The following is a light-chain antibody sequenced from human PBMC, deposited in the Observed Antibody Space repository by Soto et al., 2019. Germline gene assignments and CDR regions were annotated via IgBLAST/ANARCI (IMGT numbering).Light chain of an antibody. J-gene: IGLJ1*01. CDR3: NSYTSSSTYV. CDR1: TSDVGRYNY. Sequence: QSVLTQPGSVSGSPGQSITIYCTGTTSDVGRYNYVSWYQQHPGKAPKLIIYDVSNRPSGVSNRFSGSKSGNTASLTISGLQAEDEADYYCNSYTSSSTYVFGTGTKSPS. V-gene: IGLV2-14*01. CDR2: DVS.